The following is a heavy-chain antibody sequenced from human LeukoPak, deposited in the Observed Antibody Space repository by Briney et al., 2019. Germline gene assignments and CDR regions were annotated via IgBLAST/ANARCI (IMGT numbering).Heavy chain of an antibody. D-gene: IGHD3-10*01. Sequence: ASVKVSCKASGYTFTGYYMHWVRQAPGQGLEWMAWINPNSGGTNYAQKFQGRVTMTRDTSISTAYMELSRLRSDDTAVYYCARDLFRSGSYEYYFDYWGQGTLVTVSS. J-gene: IGHJ4*02. CDR3: ARDLFRSGSYEYYFDY. CDR1: GYTFTGYY. V-gene: IGHV1-2*02. CDR2: INPNSGGT.